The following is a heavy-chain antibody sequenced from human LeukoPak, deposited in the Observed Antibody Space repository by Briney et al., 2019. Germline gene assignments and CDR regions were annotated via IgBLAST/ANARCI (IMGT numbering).Heavy chain of an antibody. J-gene: IGHJ4*02. D-gene: IGHD2-15*01. Sequence: SETLSLTCAVYGGSFSGYYWSWLRQPPGKGLEWIGEINHSGSTNYNPSLKSRVTISVDTSKNQFSLKLSSVTAADTAVYYCARSSGHCSGGSCYGYWGQGTLVTVSS. V-gene: IGHV4-34*01. CDR3: ARSSGHCSGGSCYGY. CDR2: INHSGST. CDR1: GGSFSGYY.